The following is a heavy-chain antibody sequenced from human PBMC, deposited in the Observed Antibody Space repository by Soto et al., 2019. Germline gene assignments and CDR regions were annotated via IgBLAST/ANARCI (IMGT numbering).Heavy chain of an antibody. J-gene: IGHJ6*03. CDR3: AGTTSHQWYYMDV. CDR2: TYYRSRWYN. CDR1: GDSVSSNSAA. Sequence: QVQLQESGPGLVKPSQTLSLTCAISGDSVSSNSAALNWIRLSPSRGLEWLARTYYRSRWYNDYAVSVRSRITVNPDTSKNQFSLQLASVTPEDTAVYYCAGTTSHQWYYMDVWGKGTTVTVSS. D-gene: IGHD1-7*01. V-gene: IGHV6-1*01.